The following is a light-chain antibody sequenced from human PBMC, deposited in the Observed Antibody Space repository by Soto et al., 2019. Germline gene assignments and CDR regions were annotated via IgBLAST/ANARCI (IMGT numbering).Light chain of an antibody. Sequence: QSALTQPPSASGSPGQSVTISCTGTSSDVGAYKYVSWYQQYPGKAPKLMIYEVTKRPSGVPYRFSGSKSGNTASLTVSGLQAEDEADYYCTSYVGNNIWVFGGGTKLTVL. J-gene: IGLJ3*02. CDR2: EVT. CDR1: SSDVGAYKY. V-gene: IGLV2-8*01. CDR3: TSYVGNNIWV.